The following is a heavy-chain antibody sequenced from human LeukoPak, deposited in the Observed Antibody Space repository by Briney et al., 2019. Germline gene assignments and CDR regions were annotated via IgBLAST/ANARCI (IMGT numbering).Heavy chain of an antibody. J-gene: IGHJ6*03. D-gene: IGHD5-18*01. Sequence: SETLSLTCTVSGGSISSGSYYWSWIRQPAGKGLEWIGRIYTSGSTNYNPSLKSRVTISVDTSKNQFSLKLSSVTAADTAVYYCARSSTVDTAMVLPFYYYYYMDVWGKGTTVTVSS. CDR1: GGSISSGSYY. V-gene: IGHV4-61*02. CDR2: IYTSGST. CDR3: ARSSTVDTAMVLPFYYYYYMDV.